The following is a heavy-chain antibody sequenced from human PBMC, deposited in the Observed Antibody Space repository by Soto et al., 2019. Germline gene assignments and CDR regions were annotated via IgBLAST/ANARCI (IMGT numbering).Heavy chain of an antibody. CDR2: INHSGST. J-gene: IGHJ5*02. Sequence: SETLSLTCAVYGGSFSGYYWSWIRQPPGKGLEWIGEINHSGSTNYNPSLKSRVTISVDTSKNQFSLKLSSVTAADTAVYYCARGEPVRQWLVRDDNWFDPWGQGTLVTVSS. V-gene: IGHV4-34*01. CDR1: GGSFSGYY. CDR3: ARGEPVRQWLVRDDNWFDP. D-gene: IGHD6-19*01.